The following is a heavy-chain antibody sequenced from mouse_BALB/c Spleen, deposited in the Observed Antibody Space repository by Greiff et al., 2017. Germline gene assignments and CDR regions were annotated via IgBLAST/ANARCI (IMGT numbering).Heavy chain of an antibody. CDR2: IDTSDSYT. V-gene: IGHV1-69*01. D-gene: IGHD2-1*01. J-gene: IGHJ4*01. CDR1: GYTFTDYW. CDR3: ARYGNFYAMDY. Sequence: QVQLKQPGAELVMPGASVKMSCKASGYTFTDYWMHWVKQRPGQGLEWIGAIDTSDSYTSYNQKFKGKATLTVDESSSTAYMQLSSLTSEDSAVYYCARYGNFYAMDYWGQGTSVTVSS.